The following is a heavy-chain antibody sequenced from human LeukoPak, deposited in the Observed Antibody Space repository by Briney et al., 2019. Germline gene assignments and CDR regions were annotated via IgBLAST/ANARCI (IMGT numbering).Heavy chain of an antibody. J-gene: IGHJ6*03. Sequence: GGSLRLSCAASGFTFSSYAMSWVRQAPGKGLEWVSAISGSGGSTYYADSVKGRFTISRDNSKNTLYLQMSSLRAEDTAVYYCAKRVRGFGGYYYYMDVWGKGTMVTVSS. V-gene: IGHV3-23*01. D-gene: IGHD3-10*01. CDR1: GFTFSSYA. CDR3: AKRVRGFGGYYYYMDV. CDR2: ISGSGGST.